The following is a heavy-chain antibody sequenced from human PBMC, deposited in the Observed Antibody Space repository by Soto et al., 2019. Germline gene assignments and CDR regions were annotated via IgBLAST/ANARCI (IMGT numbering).Heavy chain of an antibody. Sequence: GASLRISCAASGFTFGSYAMSWVRQAPGKWLEWVSAISGSGGSTYYADSVKGRFTISRDNSKNTLYLQMNSLRAEDTAVYYCAKDQGITIFGVVTILTDFDYWGPGTLVTVS. CDR2: ISGSGGST. CDR3: AKDQGITIFGVVTILTDFDY. CDR1: GFTFGSYA. J-gene: IGHJ4*02. D-gene: IGHD3-3*01. V-gene: IGHV3-23*01.